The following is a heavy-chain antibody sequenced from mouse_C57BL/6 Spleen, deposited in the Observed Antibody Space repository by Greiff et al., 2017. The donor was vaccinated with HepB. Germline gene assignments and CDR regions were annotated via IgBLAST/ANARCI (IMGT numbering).Heavy chain of an antibody. D-gene: IGHD2-2*01. V-gene: IGHV1-26*01. Sequence: EVQLQQSGPELVKPGASVKISCKASGYTFTDYYMNWVKQSPGKSLEWIGDINPNNGGTSYNQKFKGKATLTVDKSSSTAYMELRSLTSEDSAVYYCARRSTMVTTDYFDYWGQGTTLTVSS. CDR3: ARRSTMVTTDYFDY. J-gene: IGHJ2*01. CDR1: GYTFTDYY. CDR2: INPNNGGT.